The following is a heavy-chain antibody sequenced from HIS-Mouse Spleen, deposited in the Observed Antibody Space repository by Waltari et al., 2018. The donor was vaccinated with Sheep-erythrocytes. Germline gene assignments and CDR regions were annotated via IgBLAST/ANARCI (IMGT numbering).Heavy chain of an antibody. CDR3: AKDGVLRFLEGIWGYYYYGMDV. CDR2: ISYDGSNK. Sequence: VQLVESLRLSCAASGFTFSSYGMHWVRQAPGKGLEWVAVISYDGSNKYYADSVKVRFTISRDNSKNTLYLQMNSLRAEDTAVYYCAKDGVLRFLEGIWGYYYYGMDVWGQGTTVTVSS. D-gene: IGHD3-3*01. CDR1: GFTFSSYG. J-gene: IGHJ6*02. V-gene: IGHV3-30*18.